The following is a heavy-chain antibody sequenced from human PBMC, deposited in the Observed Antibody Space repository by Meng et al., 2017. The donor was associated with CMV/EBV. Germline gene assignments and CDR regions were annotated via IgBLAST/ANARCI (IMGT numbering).Heavy chain of an antibody. D-gene: IGHD4-17*01. Sequence: SETLSLTCTVSGGSISSYYWSWIRQPPGKGLEWIGYIYYSGSTNYNPSLKSRVTISVDTSKNQFSLKLSSGTAADTAVYYCAGAYQGPYGVDDWGQGTPVTVSS. CDR1: GGSISSYY. V-gene: IGHV4-59*01. CDR2: IYYSGST. CDR3: AGAYQGPYGVDD. J-gene: IGHJ4*02.